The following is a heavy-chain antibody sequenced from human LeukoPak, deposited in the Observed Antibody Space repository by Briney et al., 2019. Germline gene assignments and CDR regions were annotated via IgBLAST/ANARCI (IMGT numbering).Heavy chain of an antibody. CDR2: IYHSGST. V-gene: IGHV4-34*01. J-gene: IGHJ4*02. Sequence: NSSETLSLTCAVYGGSFSGYYWSWIRQPPGKGLEWIGEIYHSGSTNYNPSLKSRVTISVDTSKNQFSLKLSSVAAADTAVYYCARDGYDGYNYRKDYWGQGTLVTVSS. CDR1: GGSFSGYY. D-gene: IGHD5-24*01. CDR3: ARDGYDGYNYRKDY.